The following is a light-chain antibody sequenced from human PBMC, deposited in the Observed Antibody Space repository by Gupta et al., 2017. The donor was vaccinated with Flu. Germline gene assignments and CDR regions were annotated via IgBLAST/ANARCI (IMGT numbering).Light chain of an antibody. CDR3: QQYGSSVFT. CDR1: QSVSSSY. V-gene: IGKV3-20*01. Sequence: GTLSLSPGERATPSCRASQSVSSSYLAWYQQKPGQAPRLLIYGASSRATGIPDRFSGSGSGTDFTLTISRLEPEDFAVYYCQQYGSSVFTFGHGTKVDIK. CDR2: GAS. J-gene: IGKJ3*01.